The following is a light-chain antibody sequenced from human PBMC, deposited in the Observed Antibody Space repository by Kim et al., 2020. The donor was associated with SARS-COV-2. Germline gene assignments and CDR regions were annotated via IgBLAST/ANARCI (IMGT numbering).Light chain of an antibody. Sequence: DIQMTQSPSTLSASVGDRVTITCRASQSINSWLAWYQQKLGKAPKLLIHKASILHSGVPSRFSGSVTGTEFTLTISSLQPDDFATYYCQQYNTYLGTFGQGTKLDIK. J-gene: IGKJ1*01. CDR2: KAS. CDR1: QSINSW. CDR3: QQYNTYLGT. V-gene: IGKV1-5*03.